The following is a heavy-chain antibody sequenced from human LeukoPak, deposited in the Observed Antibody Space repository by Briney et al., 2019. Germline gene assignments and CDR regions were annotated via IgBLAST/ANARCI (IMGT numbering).Heavy chain of an antibody. Sequence: GGSLRLSCAASGLTVSSNCMSWVRQAPGKGLEWVSFIYSGGSTYYTDSVKGRFTISRDNSKNTLYLQMNSLRAEDTAVYYCATTYGLRFPKEPDYWGQGTLVTVSS. V-gene: IGHV3-53*01. CDR1: GLTVSSNC. CDR3: ATTYGLRFPKEPDY. D-gene: IGHD3-3*01. J-gene: IGHJ4*02. CDR2: IYSGGST.